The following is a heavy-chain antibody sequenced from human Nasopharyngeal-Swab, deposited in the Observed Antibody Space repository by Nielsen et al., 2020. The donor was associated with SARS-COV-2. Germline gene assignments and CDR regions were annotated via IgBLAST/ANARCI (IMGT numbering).Heavy chain of an antibody. D-gene: IGHD1-26*01. J-gene: IGHJ4*02. Sequence: GESLKISYAASGFTFSSYAMSWVRQAPGKGLEWVSAISGSGGSTYYADSVKGRFTISRDNSKNTLYLQMNSLRAEDTAVYYCAKYEYLLVGATFDYWGQGTLVTVSS. CDR3: AKYEYLLVGATFDY. V-gene: IGHV3-23*01. CDR1: GFTFSSYA. CDR2: ISGSGGST.